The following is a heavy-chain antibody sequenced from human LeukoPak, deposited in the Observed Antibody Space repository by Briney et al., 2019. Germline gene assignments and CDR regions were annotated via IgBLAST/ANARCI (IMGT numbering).Heavy chain of an antibody. CDR2: IDSDGSGT. D-gene: IGHD1/OR15-1a*01. CDR3: STVEHF. V-gene: IGHV3-74*01. J-gene: IGHJ4*02. CDR1: GLTLRGYW. Sequence: GGSLSLSCSASGLTLRGYWMHWVRQIPGKGLVWVSRIDSDGSGTSYADSVKGRFTISRDDVKNMLYLQMNSLRVEDTGLYYCSTVEHFWGQGTLVTVSS.